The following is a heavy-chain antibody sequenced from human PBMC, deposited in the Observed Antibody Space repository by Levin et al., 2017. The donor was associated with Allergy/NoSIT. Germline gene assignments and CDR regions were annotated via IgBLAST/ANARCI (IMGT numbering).Heavy chain of an antibody. CDR1: GGSISSYY. V-gene: IGHV4-59*01. CDR2: IYYSGST. J-gene: IGHJ4*02. CDR3: AREVDYYDSSGHVHYFDY. Sequence: SETLSLTCTVSGGSISSYYWSWIRQPPGKGLEWIGYIYYSGSTNYNPSLKSRVTISVDTSKNQFSLKLSSVTAADTAVYYCAREVDYYDSSGHVHYFDYWGQGTLVTVSS. D-gene: IGHD3-22*01.